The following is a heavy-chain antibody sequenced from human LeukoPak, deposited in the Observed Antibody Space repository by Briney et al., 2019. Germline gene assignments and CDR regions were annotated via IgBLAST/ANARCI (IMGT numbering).Heavy chain of an antibody. CDR3: ARAEVSSDSFYHHGMDV. CDR1: GYNFRNYD. Sequence: ASVKVSCKASGYNFRNYDINWVRQATGQGLEWMGWMNPNSGNTGYAEKFQGRVTLTMYTSISTAYMEIGSLRSEDTAMYYCARAEVSSDSFYHHGMDVWGQGTTVTVSS. V-gene: IGHV1-8*01. J-gene: IGHJ6*02. CDR2: MNPNSGNT. D-gene: IGHD2/OR15-2a*01.